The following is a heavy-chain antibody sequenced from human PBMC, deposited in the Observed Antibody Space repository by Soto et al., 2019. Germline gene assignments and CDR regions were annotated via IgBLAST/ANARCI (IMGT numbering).Heavy chain of an antibody. J-gene: IGHJ6*02. CDR2: IIPIFDTA. CDR1: GCTFSDFT. CDR3: ARGDSTDCSNGVCSFFYNHDMDV. V-gene: IGHV1-69*13. D-gene: IGHD2-8*01. Sequence: SVKVSYKASGCTFSDFTINWVRQAPGQRLEWMGGIIPIFDTANYAEKFQGRVTITADESTSTSFMEVSSLRSYDTAIYYCARGDSTDCSNGVCSFFYNHDMDVWGQGTTVTVSS.